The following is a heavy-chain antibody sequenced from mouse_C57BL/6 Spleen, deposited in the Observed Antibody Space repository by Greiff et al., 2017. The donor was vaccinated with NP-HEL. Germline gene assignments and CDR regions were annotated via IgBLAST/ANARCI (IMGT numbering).Heavy chain of an antibody. V-gene: IGHV1-81*01. J-gene: IGHJ2*01. CDR3: ARPEGSSYYFDY. D-gene: IGHD1-1*01. CDR1: GYTFTSYG. CDR2: IYPRSGNT. Sequence: VQLVESGAELARPGASVKLSCKASGYTFTSYGISWVKQRTGQGLEWIGEIYPRSGNTYYNEKFKGKATLTADKSSSTAYMELRSLTSEDSAVYFCARPEGSSYYFDYWGQGTTLTVSS.